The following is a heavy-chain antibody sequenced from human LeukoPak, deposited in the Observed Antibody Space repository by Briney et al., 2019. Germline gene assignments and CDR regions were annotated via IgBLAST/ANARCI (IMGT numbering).Heavy chain of an antibody. V-gene: IGHV3-30*19. Sequence: GGSLRLSCAASGFTFSSYGMHWVRQVPGKGLEWVAVISYDGSNKYYADSVKGRFTISRDNSKNTLYLQMNSLRAEDTAVYYCARDSEQQLTYYFDYWGQGTLVTVSS. CDR1: GFTFSSYG. CDR3: ARDSEQQLTYYFDY. D-gene: IGHD6-13*01. CDR2: ISYDGSNK. J-gene: IGHJ4*02.